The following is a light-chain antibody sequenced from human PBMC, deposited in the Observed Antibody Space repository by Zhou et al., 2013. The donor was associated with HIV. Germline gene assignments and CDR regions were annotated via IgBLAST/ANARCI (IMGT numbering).Light chain of an antibody. CDR2: TAS. CDR3: HQRNNWPWT. CDR1: QSVGSY. V-gene: IGKV3-11*01. Sequence: EIVMTQSPATLSVSPGERATLSCRASQSVGSYLAWFQQKPGQAPRLLIYTASNRATGIPARFRGSGSGTDFTLTISSLEPEDFAVYYCHQRNNWPWTFGQGTKVEIK. J-gene: IGKJ1*01.